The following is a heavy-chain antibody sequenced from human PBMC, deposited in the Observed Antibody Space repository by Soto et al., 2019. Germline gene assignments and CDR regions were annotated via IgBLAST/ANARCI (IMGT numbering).Heavy chain of an antibody. V-gene: IGHV3-48*01. CDR2: ILSSSGVI. Sequence: EVQLVESGGGLVQPGGSLRLSCAASGFTFGSYSMNWVRQAPGKGLEWVSFILSSSGVIYYADSVKGRFTISRDNAKNSLYLQMNSLRAEDTAVYYCARDSRAPLVATAMLYYMDVWGKGTTVTVSS. CDR3: ARDSRAPLVATAMLYYMDV. J-gene: IGHJ6*03. CDR1: GFTFGSYS. D-gene: IGHD2-21*02.